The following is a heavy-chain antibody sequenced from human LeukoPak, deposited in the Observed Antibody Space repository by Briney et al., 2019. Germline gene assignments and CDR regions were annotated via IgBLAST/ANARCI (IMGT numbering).Heavy chain of an antibody. V-gene: IGHV3-21*01. CDR2: ISSSSSYI. CDR3: ARGEQQLPYDAFDI. J-gene: IGHJ3*02. Sequence: GGSLRLSCAASGFTFSSYSMNWVRQAPGKGLEWVSSISSSSSYIYYADSVKGRFTISRGNAKNSLYLQMNSLRAEDTAVYYCARGEQQLPYDAFDIWGQGTMVTVSS. CDR1: GFTFSSYS. D-gene: IGHD6-13*01.